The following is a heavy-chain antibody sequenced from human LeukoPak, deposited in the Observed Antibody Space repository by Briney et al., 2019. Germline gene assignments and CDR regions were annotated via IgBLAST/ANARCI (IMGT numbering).Heavy chain of an antibody. CDR3: ARSPATSWSNFDY. Sequence: PSETLSLTCAVYVDSFSDHYWTWIRQPPGKELEWIGEIHHSGSTSYRLSLKSRVSISVDRSKNQFSLKLTSVTAADTAVYYCARSPATSWSNFDYWGQGTLVTVSS. J-gene: IGHJ4*02. CDR1: VDSFSDHY. CDR2: IHHSGST. D-gene: IGHD2-2*01. V-gene: IGHV4-34*01.